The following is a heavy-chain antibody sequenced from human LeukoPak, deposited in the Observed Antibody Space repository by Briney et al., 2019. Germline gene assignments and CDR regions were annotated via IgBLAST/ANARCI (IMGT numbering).Heavy chain of an antibody. CDR2: INWNGGST. D-gene: IGHD2-15*01. Sequence: GGSLRLSCAASGFTFSSYCMSWVRQAPGKGLEWVSGINWNGGSTGYADSVKGRFTISRDNAKNSLYLQMNSLRAEDTALYYCARDGADLGYCSGGSCYPDYWGQGTLVTVSS. CDR1: GFTFSSYC. V-gene: IGHV3-20*04. J-gene: IGHJ4*02. CDR3: ARDGADLGYCSGGSCYPDY.